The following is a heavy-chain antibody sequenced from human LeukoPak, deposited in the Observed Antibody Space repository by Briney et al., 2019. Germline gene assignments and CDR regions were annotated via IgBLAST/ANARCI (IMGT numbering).Heavy chain of an antibody. CDR2: IYYRGST. CDR1: GGSISSGDYY. J-gene: IGHJ4*02. Sequence: PSETLSLTCTVSGGSISSGDYYWRWIREPPGKGLEWIGYIYYRGSTYYNPSLKSRDTISVDTSKNQFSLKLSSVTAAVTAEDYCAVYCSSTSCYHLYDFDYWGQGTLVTVSS. V-gene: IGHV4-30-4*08. D-gene: IGHD2-2*01. CDR3: AVYCSSTSCYHLYDFDY.